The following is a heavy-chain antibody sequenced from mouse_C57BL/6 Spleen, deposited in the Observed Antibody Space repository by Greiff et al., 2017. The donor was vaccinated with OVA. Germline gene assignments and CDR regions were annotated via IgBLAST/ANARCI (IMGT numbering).Heavy chain of an antibody. CDR2: INPNNGDT. D-gene: IGHD2-3*01. V-gene: IGHV1-22*01. CDR1: GYTFTYYH. J-gene: IGHJ4*01. CDR3: ARSIYDDGRHAMDY. Sequence: VQLQQSGPELVKPGASVQLSCQASGYTFTYYHMHWVKQSHGKSLEWIGYINPNNGDTSYHQKFKDKATLTVNQYSSPAYMELRSLTSYDSAVYYCARSIYDDGRHAMDYWGQGTSVTVSS.